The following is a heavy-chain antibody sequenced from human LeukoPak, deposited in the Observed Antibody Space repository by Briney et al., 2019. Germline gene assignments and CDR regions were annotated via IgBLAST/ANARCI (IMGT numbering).Heavy chain of an antibody. Sequence: SETLSLTCTVSGYSISSGYYWGWIRQPPGKGLEWIGSIYHSGSTYYNPSLKSRVTISVDTSKNQFSLKLSSVTAADTAVYYCARHPPYSGSPTSWFDPWGQGTLVTVSS. J-gene: IGHJ5*02. CDR2: IYHSGST. CDR3: ARHPPYSGSPTSWFDP. V-gene: IGHV4-38-2*02. D-gene: IGHD1-26*01. CDR1: GYSISSGYY.